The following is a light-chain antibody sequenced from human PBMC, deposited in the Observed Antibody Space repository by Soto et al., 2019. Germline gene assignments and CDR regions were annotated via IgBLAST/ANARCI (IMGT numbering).Light chain of an antibody. CDR1: QSISSW. CDR3: QHRDT. CDR2: KAS. Sequence: DIQMTQSPSTLSASVGDRVTITCRASQSISSWLAWYQQKPGKAPKLLIYKASSLKGGVPSRFSGSGSGTEFTLTISSLQPDDFATYYCQHRDTFGQGTKLEIK. J-gene: IGKJ2*01. V-gene: IGKV1-5*03.